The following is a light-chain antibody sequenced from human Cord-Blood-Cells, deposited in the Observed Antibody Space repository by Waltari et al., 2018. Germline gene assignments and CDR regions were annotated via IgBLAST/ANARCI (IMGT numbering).Light chain of an antibody. CDR2: EVS. CDR1: SSAVGGYNL. CDR3: SSYTSSSTLV. V-gene: IGLV2-14*01. Sequence: QSAMPQPASVSGSPGHSITISCTGTSSAVGGYNLVPWYQQHPGKAPKLMIYEVSNRPSGVSNRFSGSKSGNTASLTISGLQAEDEADYYCSSYTSSSTLVFGTGTKVTVL. J-gene: IGLJ1*01.